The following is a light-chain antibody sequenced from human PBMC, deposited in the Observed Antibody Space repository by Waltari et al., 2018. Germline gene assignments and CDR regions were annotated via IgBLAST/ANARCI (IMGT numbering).Light chain of an antibody. CDR1: QSLSGSY. V-gene: IGKV3-20*01. J-gene: IGKJ1*01. Sequence: EIVLTQSPGTLSLSPGERATLSCRASQSLSGSYLARYQQKPGQTPRPLIYGASSRATGIPDRFSGSGSGTDFTLTISRLEPEDFAVYYCQQYVSSPGTFGQGTKVEIK. CDR3: QQYVSSPGT. CDR2: GAS.